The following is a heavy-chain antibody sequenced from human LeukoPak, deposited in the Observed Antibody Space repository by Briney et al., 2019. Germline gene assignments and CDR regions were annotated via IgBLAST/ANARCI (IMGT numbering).Heavy chain of an antibody. J-gene: IGHJ4*02. Sequence: ASVKVSCKASGYTFNGYYMHWVRQAPGQGLEWMGWINPNSGGTNYAQKFQGRVTMTRDTSISTAYMELSRLRSDDTAVYYCARGMMDGYSCDYWGQGTLVTVSS. CDR2: INPNSGGT. V-gene: IGHV1-2*02. CDR1: GYTFNGYY. D-gene: IGHD5-18*01. CDR3: ARGMMDGYSCDY.